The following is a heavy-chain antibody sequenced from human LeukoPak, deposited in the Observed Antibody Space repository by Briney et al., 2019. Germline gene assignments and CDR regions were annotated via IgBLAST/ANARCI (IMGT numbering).Heavy chain of an antibody. CDR1: GFTLSGNS. Sequence: PGGSLRLSCAASGFTLSGNSMNWARQAPGKGLVWVSSSYADGSTFYADSVKGRFTISRDNAKNTVYLQMNSLRGEDKAVYYCTGSGGNSCWGQGTMVTVS. D-gene: IGHD6-13*01. CDR3: TGSGGNSC. J-gene: IGHJ3*01. V-gene: IGHV3-74*01. CDR2: SYADGST.